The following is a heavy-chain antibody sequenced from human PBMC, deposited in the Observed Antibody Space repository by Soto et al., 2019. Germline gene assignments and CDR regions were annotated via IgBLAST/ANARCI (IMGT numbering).Heavy chain of an antibody. D-gene: IGHD3-3*01. J-gene: IGHJ5*02. CDR2: IYPADSDT. Sequence: GESLKISCKGSGYSFATYWIGWVRQMPGKGLEWMGIIYPADSDTKYSPSVQGQVTISADKSISTAYLQWSSLKASDSAIYYCARQNIIFGVARGFDPWGQGTVVTVSS. CDR1: GYSFATYW. CDR3: ARQNIIFGVARGFDP. V-gene: IGHV5-51*01.